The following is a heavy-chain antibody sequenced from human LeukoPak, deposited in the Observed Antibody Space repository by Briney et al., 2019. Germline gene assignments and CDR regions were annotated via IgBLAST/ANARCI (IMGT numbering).Heavy chain of an antibody. CDR2: IIPIFGTA. CDR1: GGTFSSYA. D-gene: IGHD3-10*01. Sequence: SVRVSCKASGGTFSSYAISWVRQAPGQGLEWMGGIIPIFGTANYAQKFQGRVTITADESTSTAYMELSSLRSEDTAVYYCARDSRDYGSGSSQYYFDYWGQGTLVTVSS. V-gene: IGHV1-69*13. CDR3: ARDSRDYGSGSSQYYFDY. J-gene: IGHJ4*02.